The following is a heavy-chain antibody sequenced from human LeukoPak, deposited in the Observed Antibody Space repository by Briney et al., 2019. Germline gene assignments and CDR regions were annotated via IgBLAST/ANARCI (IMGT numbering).Heavy chain of an antibody. CDR3: AGQPPATGDY. D-gene: IGHD2-15*01. CDR1: GGSISSYY. V-gene: IGHV4-59*08. Sequence: SETLSLTCTVSGGSISSYYWSWIRQPPGKGLEWIGYIYYSGSTNYNPSLKSRVTISVDTSKNQFSLKLSSVTAADTAVYYCAGQPPATGDYWGQGTLVTVSS. CDR2: IYYSGST. J-gene: IGHJ4*02.